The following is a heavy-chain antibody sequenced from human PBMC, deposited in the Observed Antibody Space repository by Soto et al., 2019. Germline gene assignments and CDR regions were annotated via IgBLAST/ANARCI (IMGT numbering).Heavy chain of an antibody. D-gene: IGHD3-22*01. CDR1: GGSISSSSYY. CDR3: ARDHRGYYDSSGYYYY. V-gene: IGHV4-39*07. J-gene: IGHJ4*02. Sequence: SETLSLTCTVSGGSISSSSYYWGWIRQPPGKGLEWIGSIYYSGSTYYNPSLKSRFTISVDTSKNQFSLKLSSVTAADTAVYYCARDHRGYYDSSGYYYYWGQGTLVTVSS. CDR2: IYYSGST.